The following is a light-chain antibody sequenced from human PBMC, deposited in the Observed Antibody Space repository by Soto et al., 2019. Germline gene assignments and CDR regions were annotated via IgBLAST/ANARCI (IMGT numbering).Light chain of an antibody. J-gene: IGLJ1*01. CDR3: CSYAGSYTYV. CDR2: DVS. V-gene: IGLV2-11*01. CDR1: TSDVGGYHF. Sequence: QSVLTQPASVSGSPGQSITLSCTGTTSDVGGYHFVSWYQQHPGKAPKLMIYDVSKRPSGVPDRFSGSKSGNTASLTISGLQAEDEADYYFCSYAGSYTYVFGTGTKLTVL.